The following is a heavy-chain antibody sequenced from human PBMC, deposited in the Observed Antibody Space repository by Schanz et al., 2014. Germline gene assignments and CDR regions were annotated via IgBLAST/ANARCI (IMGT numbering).Heavy chain of an antibody. J-gene: IGHJ4*02. Sequence: QVQLVQSGAEVKKPGSSVKVSCKASGGTFRSYTVSWVRQAPGQGLEWMGRITPTLGKVDYAQKFQGRVTITADISTSTAYMELISLTSEDTAVYYCATCSGGTCHAKPVLDNWGQGTLVTVSS. CDR3: ATCSGGTCHAKPVLDN. CDR2: ITPTLGKV. D-gene: IGHD2-15*01. V-gene: IGHV1-69*02. CDR1: GGTFRSYT.